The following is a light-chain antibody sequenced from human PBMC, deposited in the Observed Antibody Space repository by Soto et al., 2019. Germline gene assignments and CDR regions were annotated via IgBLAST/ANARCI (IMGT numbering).Light chain of an antibody. CDR2: GVN. J-gene: IGLJ2*01. V-gene: IGLV2-23*02. CDR1: SSDVGTYNL. Sequence: QSALTQPASVSGSPGQSITISCTGTSSDVGTYNLVSWYQQHPGKAPKLMIYGVNKRPSGVSNRFSGSKSGNTASLTISGLQAEDEADYYCCSYAGSTTLVFGGGTKLTVL. CDR3: CSYAGSTTLV.